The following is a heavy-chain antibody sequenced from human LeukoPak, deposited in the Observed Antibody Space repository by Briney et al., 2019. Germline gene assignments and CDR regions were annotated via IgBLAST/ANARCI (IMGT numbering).Heavy chain of an antibody. CDR2: ISAYNGNT. CDR3: ATDTLGIQEAFDI. J-gene: IGHJ3*02. Sequence: GASVKVSCKASGYTFTSYGISWVRQAPGQGLEWMGWISAYNGNTNYAQKLQGRVTMTTDTSTSTAYMELSSLRSEDTAVYYCATDTLGIQEAFDIWGQGTMVTVSS. D-gene: IGHD7-27*01. CDR1: GYTFTSYG. V-gene: IGHV1-18*01.